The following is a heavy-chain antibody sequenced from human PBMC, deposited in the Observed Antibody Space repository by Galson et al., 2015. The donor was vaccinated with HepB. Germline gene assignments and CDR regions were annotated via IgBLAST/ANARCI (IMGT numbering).Heavy chain of an antibody. J-gene: IGHJ5*02. Sequence: LSLTCTVSGGSVSSGSYYWSWIRQPPGKGLEWIGYICYSANTNYNPSLKRRVTISVGTSKNQFSLKLTSVTAADTAVYYCARDTRLLVAGTLDHWGQGTLVTVSS. V-gene: IGHV4-61*01. D-gene: IGHD6-19*01. CDR1: GGSVSSGSYY. CDR2: ICYSANT. CDR3: ARDTRLLVAGTLDH.